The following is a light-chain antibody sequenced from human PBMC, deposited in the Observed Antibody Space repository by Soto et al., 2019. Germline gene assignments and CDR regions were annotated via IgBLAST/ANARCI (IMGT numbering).Light chain of an antibody. V-gene: IGKV3-11*01. Sequence: DILWAQSPCTLSFSPCGRATFSGRASQSVSSYYLAWYQQKPGQAPRLLIYDASNWATGIPARFSGSGSGTDFTLTISSLEPEDFAVYYCQQRSNWPPFITFGQGTRLEIK. J-gene: IGKJ5*01. CDR1: QSVSSY. CDR2: DAS. CDR3: QQRSNWPPFIT.